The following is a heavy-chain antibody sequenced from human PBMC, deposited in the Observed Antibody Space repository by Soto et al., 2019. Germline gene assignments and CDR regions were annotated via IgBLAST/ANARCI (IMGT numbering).Heavy chain of an antibody. J-gene: IGHJ4*02. Sequence: GASVEVSCKASGYSFTTYGVTWVRQAPGQGLEWMGWISTYNGDTRVAQQHQGRAPLPTDPPTNPAHMERGSLRSDDTPIYSCGRTGGRSTGGAYWGQETL. CDR2: ISTYNGDT. V-gene: IGHV1-18*01. CDR3: GRTGGRSTGGAY. D-gene: IGHD3-16*01. CDR1: GYSFTTYG.